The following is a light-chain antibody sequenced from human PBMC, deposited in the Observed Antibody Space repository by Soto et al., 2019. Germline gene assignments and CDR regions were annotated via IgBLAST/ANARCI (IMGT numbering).Light chain of an antibody. Sequence: DIQMTQTPSSLSASVGDRVTITCRASQSISSYLNWYQQKPGKAPKLLIYAASSLQSGVPSRFSGSGSGTDFTLTISSLQPEDFATYYCQQSYSTPQITFGQGRRLAI. CDR1: QSISSY. V-gene: IGKV1-39*01. CDR2: AAS. J-gene: IGKJ5*01. CDR3: QQSYSTPQIT.